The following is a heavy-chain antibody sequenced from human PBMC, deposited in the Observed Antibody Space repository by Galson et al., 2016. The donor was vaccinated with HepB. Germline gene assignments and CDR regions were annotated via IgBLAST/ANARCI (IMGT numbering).Heavy chain of an antibody. D-gene: IGHD2-15*01. J-gene: IGHJ4*02. Sequence: SLRLSCAASGFTFSSYAMSWVRQAPGKGLEWVSSILGRGGNTYYADSVKGRFTISRDNSKNTLSLQMNSLRAEDTAIYYCAKRDILVVGAALPAFDYWGQGTLVTVSS. V-gene: IGHV3-23*01. CDR3: AKRDILVVGAALPAFDY. CDR2: ILGRGGNT. CDR1: GFTFSSYA.